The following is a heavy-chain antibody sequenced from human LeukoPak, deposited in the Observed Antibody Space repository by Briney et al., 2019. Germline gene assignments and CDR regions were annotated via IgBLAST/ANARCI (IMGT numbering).Heavy chain of an antibody. CDR2: IYHSGST. CDR1: GYSISSGYY. Sequence: PSETLSLTCAVSGYSISSGYYWGWIRQPPGKGLEWIGSIYHSGSTYYNPSLKSRVTISVDTSKNQFSLKLSSVTAADTAVYHCASRFWSGYYTVGYYFDYWGQGTLVTVSS. CDR3: ASRFWSGYYTVGYYFDY. J-gene: IGHJ4*02. D-gene: IGHD3-3*01. V-gene: IGHV4-38-2*01.